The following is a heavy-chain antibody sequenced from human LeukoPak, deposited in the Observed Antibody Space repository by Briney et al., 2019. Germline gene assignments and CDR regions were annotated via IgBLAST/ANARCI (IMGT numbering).Heavy chain of an antibody. D-gene: IGHD3-16*01. Sequence: GESLKISCKGSGYNFTICWIGWVRQMPGKGLEWMGIIYPGDSDTRYSPSFQGQVTISADKSIRTAYLQWSSLKASDTAMYYCAIFDFLFGEIDNWFDPWGQGTQVTVSS. CDR2: IYPGDSDT. CDR1: GYNFTICW. V-gene: IGHV5-51*01. J-gene: IGHJ5*02. CDR3: AIFDFLFGEIDNWFDP.